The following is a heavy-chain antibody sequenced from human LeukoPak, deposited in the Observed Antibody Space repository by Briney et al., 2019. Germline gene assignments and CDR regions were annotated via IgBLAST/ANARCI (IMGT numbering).Heavy chain of an antibody. CDR3: ARDGQLAPRDNDYYYYMDV. CDR1: GFIFSSYA. CDR2: ITGSGGNT. Sequence: GGSLRLSCAASGFIFSSYAMSWVRQAPGKGLEWVSGITGSGGNTYYADSVKGRFTISRDNAKNTLDLQMNSLRAEDTAVYYCARDGQLAPRDNDYYYYMDVWGKGTTVTVSS. J-gene: IGHJ6*03. D-gene: IGHD6-6*01. V-gene: IGHV3-23*01.